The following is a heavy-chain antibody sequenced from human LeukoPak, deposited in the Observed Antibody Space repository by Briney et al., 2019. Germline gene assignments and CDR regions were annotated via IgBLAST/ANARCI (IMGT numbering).Heavy chain of an antibody. CDR1: GFTFSSSA. V-gene: IGHV3-21*04. Sequence: GGSLRLSCAASGFTFSSSAMNGVRQAPGKGLEWVSSINQGASHIYYADSVRGRFTISRDNAKNSLYLQMNSLRAEDTAVYYCARSGYSSGWYIQNWFDPWGRGTLVTVSS. CDR2: INQGASHI. CDR3: ARSGYSSGWYIQNWFDP. J-gene: IGHJ5*02. D-gene: IGHD6-19*01.